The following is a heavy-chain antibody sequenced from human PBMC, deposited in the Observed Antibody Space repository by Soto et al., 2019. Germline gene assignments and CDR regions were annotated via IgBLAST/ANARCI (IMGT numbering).Heavy chain of an antibody. Sequence: GESLKISCAASGFTFSSYGMHWVRQAPGKGLEWVAVIWYDGSNKYYADSVKGRFTISRDNSKNTLYLQMNSLRAEDTAVYYCARDLAAAGTSYYGMDVWGQGTTVTVSS. CDR2: IWYDGSNK. V-gene: IGHV3-33*01. CDR3: ARDLAAAGTSYYGMDV. J-gene: IGHJ6*02. D-gene: IGHD6-13*01. CDR1: GFTFSSYG.